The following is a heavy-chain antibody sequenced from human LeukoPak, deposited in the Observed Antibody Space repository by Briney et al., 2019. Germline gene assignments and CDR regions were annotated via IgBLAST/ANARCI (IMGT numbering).Heavy chain of an antibody. V-gene: IGHV3-23*01. CDR2: ISGNGGST. CDR3: AKDRWVRTGTHEERYFDY. CDR1: RFTFSTYA. D-gene: IGHD1-1*01. Sequence: GGSLRLSCAASRFTFSTYAMSWVRQAPRKGLEWVSAISGNGGSTHYADSVKGRFTISRDNSKNTLYLQMNSLRAEDTAVYYCAKDRWVRTGTHEERYFDYWGQGTLVTVSS. J-gene: IGHJ4*02.